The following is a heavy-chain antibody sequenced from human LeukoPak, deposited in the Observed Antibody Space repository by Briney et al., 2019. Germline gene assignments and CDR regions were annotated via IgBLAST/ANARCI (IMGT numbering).Heavy chain of an antibody. CDR1: GGSFSGYY. CDR2: INHSGST. V-gene: IGHV4-34*01. Sequence: MTSETLSLTCAVYGGSFSGYYWSWIRQPPGKELEWIGEINHSGSTNYNPSLKSRVTISVDTSKNQLSLKLSSVTAADTAVYYCARGRYFYVWGQGTTVTVSS. CDR3: ARGRYFYV. J-gene: IGHJ6*02. D-gene: IGHD1-20*01.